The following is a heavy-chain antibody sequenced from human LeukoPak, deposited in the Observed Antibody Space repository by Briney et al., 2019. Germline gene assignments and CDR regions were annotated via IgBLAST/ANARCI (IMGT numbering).Heavy chain of an antibody. Sequence: PGGSLRLSCAASGFTFSRYSMNWVRQAPGKGLEWVSSINSSSSFIYYADSVKGRFTISRDNAKNSLYLQMNSLRAEDTAVYYCARDPPLGSCSTISCPHLDYWGQGTLVTVSS. D-gene: IGHD2-2*01. CDR3: ARDPPLGSCSTISCPHLDY. V-gene: IGHV3-21*01. CDR2: INSSSSFI. CDR1: GFTFSRYS. J-gene: IGHJ4*02.